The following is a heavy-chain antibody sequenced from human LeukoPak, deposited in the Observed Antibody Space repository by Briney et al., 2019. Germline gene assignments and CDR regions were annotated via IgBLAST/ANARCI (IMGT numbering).Heavy chain of an antibody. CDR3: ASINWNDLSAFDY. V-gene: IGHV4-39*01. D-gene: IGHD1-20*01. CDR1: GGSISSSSYY. J-gene: IGHJ4*02. Sequence: KPSETLSLTCTVTGGSISSSSYYWGWIRQPRGKGLEWIGSIYYSGSTYYNPSLKRRVTIAVDTSKNQCSLKLSSVTAADTAVYYCASINWNDLSAFDYWGQGTLVTVSS. CDR2: IYYSGST.